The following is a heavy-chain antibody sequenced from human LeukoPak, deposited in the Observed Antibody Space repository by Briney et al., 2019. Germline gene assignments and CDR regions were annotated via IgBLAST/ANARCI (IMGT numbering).Heavy chain of an antibody. Sequence: GGSLRLSCAASGFTFSSYWLHWVRQAPGKGLEWVSGINWNGGSTGYADSVKGRFTISRDNAKNSLYLQMNSLRAEDTALYYCARSSGSYLGYFDYWGQGTLVTVSS. CDR3: ARSSGSYLGYFDY. D-gene: IGHD1-26*01. J-gene: IGHJ4*02. CDR2: INWNGGST. V-gene: IGHV3-20*04. CDR1: GFTFSSYW.